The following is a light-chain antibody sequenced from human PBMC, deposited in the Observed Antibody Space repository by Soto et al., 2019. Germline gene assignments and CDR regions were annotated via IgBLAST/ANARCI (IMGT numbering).Light chain of an antibody. CDR2: DDN. V-gene: IGLV1-51*01. CDR3: GSWDSSLSAYV. Sequence: VLTQPPSASAAPGQKVTISCSGSSSNIGGNSVSWYQQLPGTAPKLLIYDDNKRPSGIPDRFSGSKSGTSATLGITGFQTGDEADYYCGSWDSSLSAYVFGTGTKVTVL. CDR1: SSNIGGNS. J-gene: IGLJ1*01.